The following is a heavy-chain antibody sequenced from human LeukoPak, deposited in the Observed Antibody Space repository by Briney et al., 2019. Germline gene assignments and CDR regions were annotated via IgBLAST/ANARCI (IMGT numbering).Heavy chain of an antibody. CDR2: INPSGGST. D-gene: IGHD6-13*01. CDR3: AREIAAAWTYFDY. CDR1: GYTFTSYY. V-gene: IGHV1-46*01. Sequence: SVTVSCKASGYTFTSYYMHWVRQAPGQGLEWMGIINPSGGSTSYAQKFQGRVTMTRDTSTSTVYMELSSLRSEDTAVYYCAREIAAAWTYFDYWGQGTLVTVSS. J-gene: IGHJ4*02.